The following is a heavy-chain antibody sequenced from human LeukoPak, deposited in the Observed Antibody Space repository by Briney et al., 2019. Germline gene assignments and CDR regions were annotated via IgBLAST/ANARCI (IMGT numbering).Heavy chain of an antibody. D-gene: IGHD3-10*01. Sequence: GGSLRLSCTASGFTFGDYALSWVRQAPGKGLEWVSFIRSKAYGRTTEYAASVKGRFTISRDDSNSIAYLQMNSLKIEDTAVYYCTRDQTYYYGSGSYRYWGQGTLVTVSS. J-gene: IGHJ4*02. CDR1: GFTFGDYA. V-gene: IGHV3-49*04. CDR3: TRDQTYYYGSGSYRY. CDR2: IRSKAYGRTT.